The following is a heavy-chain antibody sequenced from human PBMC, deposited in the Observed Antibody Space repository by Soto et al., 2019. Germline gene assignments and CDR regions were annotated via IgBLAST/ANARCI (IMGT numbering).Heavy chain of an antibody. J-gene: IGHJ3*02. Sequence: EVQLLESGGGLVQPGGSLRLSCAASGFTFSSYAMSWVRQAPGKGLEWVSAISGSGGSTYYADSVKGRFTISRDNSKNTLYLQMNSRRVEETAVYYCAKYNGDGLGVYGIYAFDIWGQGTMVTVSS. CDR2: ISGSGGST. CDR1: GFTFSSYA. V-gene: IGHV3-23*01. D-gene: IGHD2-8*01. CDR3: AKYNGDGLGVYGIYAFDI.